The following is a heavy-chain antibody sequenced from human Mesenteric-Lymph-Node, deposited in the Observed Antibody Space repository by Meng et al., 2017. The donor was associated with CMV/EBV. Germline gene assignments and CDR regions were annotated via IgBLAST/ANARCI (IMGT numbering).Heavy chain of an antibody. V-gene: IGHV3-53*01. CDR1: GFSVSNNY. D-gene: IGHD5-12*01. CDR3: ARQPARRSGYDY. J-gene: IGHJ4*02. Sequence: ETLSLTCAVSGFSVSNNYMTWVRQAPGKGLEWVSIIYSAGTTYYADSVKGRFTISRDDSRNTLSLQMNSLRAEDTAVYYCARQPARRSGYDYWGQGTLVTVSS. CDR2: IYSAGTT.